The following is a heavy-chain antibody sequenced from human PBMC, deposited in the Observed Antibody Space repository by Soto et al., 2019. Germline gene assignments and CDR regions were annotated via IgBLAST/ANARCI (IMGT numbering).Heavy chain of an antibody. D-gene: IGHD4-17*01. CDR2: ISSSGSTI. CDR3: ARDFSYGDYPYFAY. J-gene: IGHJ4*02. Sequence: EVQLVESGGGLVQPGGSLRLSCAASGFTFSSYEMNWVRQAPGKGLEWVSYISSSGSTIYYADSVKGRFTISRDNAKNSLYLQMTSLRAEDTAVYYCARDFSYGDYPYFAYWGQGTLVTVSS. CDR1: GFTFSSYE. V-gene: IGHV3-48*03.